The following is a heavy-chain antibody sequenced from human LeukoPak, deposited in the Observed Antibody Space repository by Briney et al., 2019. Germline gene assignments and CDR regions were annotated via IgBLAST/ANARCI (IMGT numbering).Heavy chain of an antibody. J-gene: IGHJ6*02. CDR3: ARPALNCSSTSCYGDYYYYGMDV. CDR2: IYPGDSDT. Sequence: GESLKISCKGSGYSFTSYWIGWVRQMPGKGLEWMGIIYPGDSDTRYSPSFQGQVTFSADRSISTAYLQWSSLRASDTAMYYCARPALNCSSTSCYGDYYYYGMDVWGQGTTVTVSS. V-gene: IGHV5-51*01. CDR1: GYSFTSYW. D-gene: IGHD2-2*01.